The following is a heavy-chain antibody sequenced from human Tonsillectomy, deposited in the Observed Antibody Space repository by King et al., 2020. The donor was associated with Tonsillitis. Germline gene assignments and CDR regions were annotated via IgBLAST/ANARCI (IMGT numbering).Heavy chain of an antibody. CDR2: IGTAGDT. Sequence: VQLVESGGGLVQPGGSLRLSCAASGFTVSSYDMHWVRQATGKGLEWVSAIGTAGDTYYPGSVKGRFTISRENAKNSWYLQMNSLRAGDTAVSHCARAGALHYDFSSGPGRYYMDVWGKGTTVTVSS. CDR1: GFTVSSYD. V-gene: IGHV3-13*04. J-gene: IGHJ6*03. CDR3: ARAGALHYDFSSGPGRYYMDV. D-gene: IGHD3-3*01.